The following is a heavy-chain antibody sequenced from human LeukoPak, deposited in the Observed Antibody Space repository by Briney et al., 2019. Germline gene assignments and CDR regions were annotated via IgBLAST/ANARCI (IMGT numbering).Heavy chain of an antibody. D-gene: IGHD3-3*01. CDR3: ARLHALRFLEWLPKHYFDY. CDR1: GGSFSGYY. J-gene: IGHJ4*02. CDR2: INHSGST. Sequence: SETLSLTCAVYGGSFSGYYWSWIRQPPGKGLEWIGEINHSGSTNYNPSLKNRVTISVDTSKNQFSLKLSSVTAADTAVYYCARLHALRFLEWLPKHYFDYWGQGTLVTVSS. V-gene: IGHV4-34*01.